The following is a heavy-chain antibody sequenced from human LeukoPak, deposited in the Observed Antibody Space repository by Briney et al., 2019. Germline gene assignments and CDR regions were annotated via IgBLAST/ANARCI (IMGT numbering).Heavy chain of an antibody. CDR2: ISSRGTTI. CDR3: ARVPSGIAAAGTLFDY. V-gene: IGHV3-11*01. D-gene: IGHD6-13*01. J-gene: IGHJ4*02. Sequence: GGSLRLSCAASGFSFSDYYVSWIRQAPGKGLECVSYISSRGTTIYYADSVKGRFTISRDNAKNSLYLQMSSLRAEDTAVYYCARVPSGIAAAGTLFDYWGQGTLVTVSS. CDR1: GFSFSDYY.